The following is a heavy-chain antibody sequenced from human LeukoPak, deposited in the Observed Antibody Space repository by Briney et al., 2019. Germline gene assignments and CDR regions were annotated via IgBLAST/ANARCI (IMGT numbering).Heavy chain of an antibody. CDR3: AKDRVSHYDFWTD. Sequence: GGSLRRSCAASEFIFSSYGMSWVRQAPGKGLEWVSTISGNGANTYYADSVKGRFTISRDNSKNTLYLQMNSLRTEDTAVYSCAKDRVSHYDFWTDWGQGTLVTVSS. CDR1: EFIFSSYG. V-gene: IGHV3-23*01. J-gene: IGHJ4*02. CDR2: ISGNGANT. D-gene: IGHD3-3*01.